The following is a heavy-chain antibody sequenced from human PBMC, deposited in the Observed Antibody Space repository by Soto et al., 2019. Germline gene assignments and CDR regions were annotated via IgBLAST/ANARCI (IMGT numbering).Heavy chain of an antibody. CDR1: GFTFSSYA. CDR3: AKVSRVVTSIEAFDI. D-gene: IGHD2-21*02. CDR2: ISGSGGST. Sequence: PGGSLRLSCAASGFTFSSYAMSWVRQAPGKGLERVSAISGSGGSTYYAHSVKGRFTISRDNSKNTLYLQMNSLRAEDTAVYYCAKVSRVVTSIEAFDIRGQGTMLTVS. J-gene: IGHJ3*02. V-gene: IGHV3-23*01.